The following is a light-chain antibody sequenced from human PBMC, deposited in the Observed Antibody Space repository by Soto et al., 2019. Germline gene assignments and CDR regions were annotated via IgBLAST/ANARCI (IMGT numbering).Light chain of an antibody. CDR2: GAS. Sequence: EIVLTQSPGTLSLSPGERATLSCRASQSVSSSYLAWYQQKPGQAPRLLIYGASSRATGIPDRFSGSGSGTDFTLTISRLEPEDFAVYYCQQYGSSHEMYTFGQGTKLEIK. V-gene: IGKV3-20*01. J-gene: IGKJ2*01. CDR1: QSVSSSY. CDR3: QQYGSSHEMYT.